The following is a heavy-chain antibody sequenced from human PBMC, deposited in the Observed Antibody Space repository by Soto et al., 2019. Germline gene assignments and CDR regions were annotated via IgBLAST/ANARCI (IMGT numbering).Heavy chain of an antibody. CDR3: AIDACCCGGDCYSLVY. Sequence: QVQLVQSGAELKTPGSSVSVSCKASGGAFNNYPISWVRQAPGQGLEWMGGIFPRLGTTTYAREVQGRVTMTADESTTTVSMTLTSLRSEDMAIYYCAIDACCCGGDCYSLVYWGQGTLVTVSS. CDR1: GGAFNNYP. D-gene: IGHD2-21*02. J-gene: IGHJ4*02. CDR2: IFPRLGTT. V-gene: IGHV1-69*01.